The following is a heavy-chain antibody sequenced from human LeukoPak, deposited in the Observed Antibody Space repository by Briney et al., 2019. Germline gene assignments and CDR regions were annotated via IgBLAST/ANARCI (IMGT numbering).Heavy chain of an antibody. CDR1: GFTFSSYG. CDR3: ARGMGSSSSWHDY. D-gene: IGHD6-13*01. V-gene: IGHV3-33*01. CDR2: ISYDGSNT. J-gene: IGHJ4*02. Sequence: PGGSLRLSCAASGFTFSSYGMHWVRQAPAKGLEWVTIISYDGSNTYYADSVKGRFTISRDNSKNTLYLQMNSLRAEDTAVYYCARGMGSSSSWHDYWGQGTLVTVSS.